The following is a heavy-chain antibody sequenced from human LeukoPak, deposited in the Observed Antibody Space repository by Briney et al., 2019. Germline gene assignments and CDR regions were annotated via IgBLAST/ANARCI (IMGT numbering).Heavy chain of an antibody. D-gene: IGHD1-20*01. CDR2: IYYSGST. CDR3: AREITGTGRFDP. Sequence: SETLSLTCTVSGGSISSYYWSWIRQPPGKGLEWIGYIYYSGSTYYNPSLKSRVTISVDTSKNQFSLKLSSVTAADTAVYYCAREITGTGRFDPWGQGTLVTVSS. J-gene: IGHJ5*02. CDR1: GGSISSYY. V-gene: IGHV4-30-4*08.